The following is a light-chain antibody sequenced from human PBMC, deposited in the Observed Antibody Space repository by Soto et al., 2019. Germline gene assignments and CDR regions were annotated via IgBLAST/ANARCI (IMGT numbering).Light chain of an antibody. Sequence: QSVLTQPASVSGSPGQSITISCTGTSSDVGGYNYVSWYQHHPGKAPRLMIYDVSDRPSGVSNRFSGSKSGNTASLTISGPQAEDEADYYCSSYTSSSPYVFGTGTKVTVL. V-gene: IGLV2-14*03. CDR2: DVS. CDR3: SSYTSSSPYV. CDR1: SSDVGGYNY. J-gene: IGLJ1*01.